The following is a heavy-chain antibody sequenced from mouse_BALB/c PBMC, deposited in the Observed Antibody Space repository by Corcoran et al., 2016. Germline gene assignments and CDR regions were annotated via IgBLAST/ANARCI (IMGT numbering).Heavy chain of an antibody. Sequence: QIQLVQSGPELKKPGETVQISCKASGYTFTNYEMNWVKQAPGKGFKWMGWINTYTGETTYADDFKGRFAFSLETSASTAYLQINNLKNEDTATYFCAREPYDMDYWGQGTSVTVSS. J-gene: IGHJ4*01. CDR3: AREPYDMDY. CDR2: INTYTGET. V-gene: IGHV9-3-1*01. CDR1: GYTFTNYE.